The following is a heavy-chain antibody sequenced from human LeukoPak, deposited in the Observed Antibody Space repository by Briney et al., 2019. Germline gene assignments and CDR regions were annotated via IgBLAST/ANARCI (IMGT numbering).Heavy chain of an antibody. Sequence: PSETLSLTCAVSGGSISGYYWTWIRQPPGKGLDYIGYVDYSGSTNYNPSLKSRVTISVDTSKDQFSLKLSSVTAADTAVYYCARARDTIFGVVPNWFDPWGQGTLVTVSS. D-gene: IGHD3-3*01. V-gene: IGHV4-59*08. CDR2: VDYSGST. CDR1: GGSISGYY. CDR3: ARARDTIFGVVPNWFDP. J-gene: IGHJ5*02.